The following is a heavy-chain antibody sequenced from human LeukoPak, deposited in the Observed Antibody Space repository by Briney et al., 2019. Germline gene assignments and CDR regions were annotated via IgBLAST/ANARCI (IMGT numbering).Heavy chain of an antibody. Sequence: SQTLSLTCTVSGGSISSGSHYWSWIRQPAGKGLEWIGRIYPSGSTNYNPSLKSRVTISVDTSKNQFSLKLSSVTAADTAVYYCAREGVSSSWSLFWNWFDPWGQGTLVTVSS. V-gene: IGHV4-61*02. CDR1: GGSISSGSHY. CDR2: IYPSGST. J-gene: IGHJ5*02. CDR3: AREGVSSSWSLFWNWFDP. D-gene: IGHD6-13*01.